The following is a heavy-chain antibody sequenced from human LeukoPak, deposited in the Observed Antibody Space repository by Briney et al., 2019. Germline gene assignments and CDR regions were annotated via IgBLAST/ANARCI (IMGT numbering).Heavy chain of an antibody. Sequence: PGGSLRLSCAASGFTFSDYYMSWIRQAPGKGLEWGSYISSSGSTIYYADSVKGRFTISRDNAKNSLYLQMNSLRAEDTAVYYCARNGLWFGELVYYYYYMDVWGKGTTVTVSS. CDR2: ISSSGSTI. CDR3: ARNGLWFGELVYYYYYMDV. D-gene: IGHD3-10*01. J-gene: IGHJ6*03. V-gene: IGHV3-11*04. CDR1: GFTFSDYY.